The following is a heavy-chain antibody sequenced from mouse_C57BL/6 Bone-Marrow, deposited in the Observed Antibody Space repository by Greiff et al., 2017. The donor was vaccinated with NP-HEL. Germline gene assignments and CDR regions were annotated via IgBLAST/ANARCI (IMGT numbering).Heavy chain of an antibody. J-gene: IGHJ3*01. CDR2: ISSGGDYI. CDR3: TRDTRYYYGSSYFAY. CDR1: GFTFSSYA. D-gene: IGHD1-1*01. Sequence: DVMLVESGEGLVKPGGSLKLSCAASGFTFSSYAMSWVRQTPEKRLEWVAYISSGGDYIYYADTVKGRFTISRDNARNTLYLQMSSLKSEDTAMYYCTRDTRYYYGSSYFAYWGQGTLVTVSA. V-gene: IGHV5-9-1*02.